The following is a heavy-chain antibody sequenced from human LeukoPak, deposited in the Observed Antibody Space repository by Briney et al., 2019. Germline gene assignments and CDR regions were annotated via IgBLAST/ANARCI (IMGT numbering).Heavy chain of an antibody. V-gene: IGHV3-74*01. CDR2: INSDGSST. CDR3: ARVWHLGLIAY. D-gene: IGHD2-21*01. J-gene: IGHJ4*02. Sequence: GGSLRLSCAASGFTFSSYWMHWVRQAPGKGLVWVSRINSDGSSTSYADSVKGRFTISRDNAKNTLYLQMNSLRAEDTAVYYCARVWHLGLIAYWGQGTLVTVSS. CDR1: GFTFSSYW.